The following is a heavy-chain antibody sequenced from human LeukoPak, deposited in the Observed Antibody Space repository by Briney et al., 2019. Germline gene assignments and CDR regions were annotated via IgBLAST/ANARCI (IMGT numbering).Heavy chain of an antibody. CDR3: ARASTLRTYYDFWSLDYGMDV. Sequence: SETLSLTCTVSGGSIGSYYWSWIRQPPGKGLEWIGYIYYSGSTNYNPSLKSRVTISVDTSKNQFSLKLSSVTAADTAVYYCARASTLRTYYDFWSLDYGMDVWGQGTTVTVSS. V-gene: IGHV4-59*01. CDR1: GGSIGSYY. J-gene: IGHJ6*02. CDR2: IYYSGST. D-gene: IGHD3-3*01.